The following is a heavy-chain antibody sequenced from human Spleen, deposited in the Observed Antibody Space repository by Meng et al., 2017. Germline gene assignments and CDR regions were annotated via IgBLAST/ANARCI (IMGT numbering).Heavy chain of an antibody. CDR2: INHSGST. D-gene: IGHD6-13*01. Sequence: QVQLQQWGAGLLKPSATLSLPCAVYGGSFSGYYWSWIRQPPGKGLEWIGEINHSGSTNYNPSLKSRVTISVDTSKNQFSLKLSSVTAADTAVYYCARGPGIAAAGKPFDYWGQGTLVTVSS. CDR3: ARGPGIAAAGKPFDY. J-gene: IGHJ4*02. V-gene: IGHV4-34*01. CDR1: GGSFSGYY.